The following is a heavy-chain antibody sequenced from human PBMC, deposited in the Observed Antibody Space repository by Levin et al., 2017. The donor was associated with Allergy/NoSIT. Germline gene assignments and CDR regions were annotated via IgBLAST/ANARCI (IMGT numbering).Heavy chain of an antibody. CDR3: ARSGVEPHLRLDP. CDR2: IYDSGST. CDR1: GGSIRSYY. Sequence: SQTLSLTCTVSGGSIRSYYWSWLRQPPGKGLEWIGYIYDSGSTYYNPSLKSRVTISVDTSKNQFSLRLSSVTAADTAVYYCARSGVEPHLRLDPWGQGTLVTVSS. D-gene: IGHD1-14*01. V-gene: IGHV4-59*01. J-gene: IGHJ5*02.